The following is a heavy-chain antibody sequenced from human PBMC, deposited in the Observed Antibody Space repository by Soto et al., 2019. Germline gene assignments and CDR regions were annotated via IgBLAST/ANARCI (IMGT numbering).Heavy chain of an antibody. CDR2: IYHRGNA. CDR1: DDSINSDKYY. Sequence: SETLSLTCSVSDDSINSDKYYWGWIRQPPGKGLEWIGEIYHRGNANYNPSLKSRVTISVDTSKNQFSLKLSSVTAADTAVYYCARGFLGSVYYYMDVWGKGTTVTVSS. J-gene: IGHJ6*03. CDR3: ARGFLGSVYYYMDV. V-gene: IGHV4-39*07.